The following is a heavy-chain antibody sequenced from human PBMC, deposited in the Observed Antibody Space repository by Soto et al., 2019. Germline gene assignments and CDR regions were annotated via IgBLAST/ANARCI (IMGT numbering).Heavy chain of an antibody. CDR3: ARGANVVLRYFDWLTSYYYYGMDV. V-gene: IGHV1-69*13. CDR1: GGTFSSYA. J-gene: IGHJ6*02. D-gene: IGHD3-9*01. CDR2: IIPIFGTA. Sequence: GASVKVSCKASGGTFSSYAISWVRQAPGQGLEWMGGIIPIFGTANYAQKFQGRVTITADESTSTAYMELSSLRSEDTAVYYCARGANVVLRYFDWLTSYYYYGMDVWGQGTTVTVS.